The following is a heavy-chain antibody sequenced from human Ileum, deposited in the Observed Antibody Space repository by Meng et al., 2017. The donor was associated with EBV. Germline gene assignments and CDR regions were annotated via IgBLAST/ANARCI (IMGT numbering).Heavy chain of an antibody. CDR1: GGAVNGNPW. CDR3: ARTPYGDIYSAYFDY. V-gene: IGHV4-4*02. CDR2: IYHSGAT. D-gene: IGHD2-21*02. Sequence: QVARQVSGPRLVKPSGTGSLSCTVSGGAVNGNPWWSWVRQPPGEGLEWIGQIYHSGATNYNPSLKSRVTISVDTSENQFSLELNSVTAADTAVYYCARTPYGDIYSAYFDYWSPGTLVTVSS. J-gene: IGHJ4*02.